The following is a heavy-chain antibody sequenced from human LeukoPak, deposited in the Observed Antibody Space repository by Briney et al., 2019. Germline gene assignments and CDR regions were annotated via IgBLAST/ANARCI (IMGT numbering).Heavy chain of an antibody. D-gene: IGHD6-19*01. CDR2: ISGSGGST. CDR3: AKDPQQWLVQGFDP. J-gene: IGHJ5*02. V-gene: IGHV3-23*01. CDR1: GFTFSSYA. Sequence: GGSLRLSCAASGFTFSSYAMSWVRQAPGKGLEWVTAISGSGGSTYYADSVKGRFTISRDNSKNTLYLQMNSLRAEDTAVYYCAKDPQQWLVQGFDPWGQGTLVTVSS.